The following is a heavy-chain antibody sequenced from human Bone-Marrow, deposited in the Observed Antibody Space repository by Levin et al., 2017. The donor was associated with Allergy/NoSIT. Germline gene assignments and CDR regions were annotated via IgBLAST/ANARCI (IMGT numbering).Heavy chain of an antibody. V-gene: IGHV4-39*01. D-gene: IGHD3-16*01. CDR3: ARRRGNFAVDT. CDR2: ISYSGST. J-gene: IGHJ3*02. Sequence: SSETLSLTCTVSGDSISGSAYYWGWIRQPPGEGLEWIGSISYSGSTQSNPSLKSRVTISVDMSKNQFSLRVSSVTAADTAVYYCARRRGNFAVDTWGEGTMVTVSS. CDR1: GDSISGSAYY.